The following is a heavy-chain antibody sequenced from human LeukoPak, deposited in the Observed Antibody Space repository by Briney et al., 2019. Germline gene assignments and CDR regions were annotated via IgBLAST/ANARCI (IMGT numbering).Heavy chain of an antibody. CDR2: INRDGSST. Sequence: GSLRLSCAASGFTFSSHWMHWVRQGPGKGLVWVSRINRDGSSTTYADSVKGRFTISRDNAKNTLSLQMNSLRAEDTAVYYCAKGDGDFKPTIDFWGQGTLVTVSS. V-gene: IGHV3-74*03. CDR1: GFTFSSHW. CDR3: AKGDGDFKPTIDF. J-gene: IGHJ4*02. D-gene: IGHD4-17*01.